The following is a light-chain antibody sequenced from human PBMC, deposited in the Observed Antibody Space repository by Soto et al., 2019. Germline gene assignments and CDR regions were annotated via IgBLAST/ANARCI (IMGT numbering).Light chain of an antibody. CDR3: SSYTSSTNYV. Sequence: QSALPQPASVSGSPGQSITISCTGTSSDVGGFNYVSWYQQYPGEAPKLLIYEVSNRPSGVSSRFSGSKSGNTASLTISGLQADDEGDYYCSSYTSSTNYVFGTGTQLTVL. CDR2: EVS. V-gene: IGLV2-14*01. CDR1: SSDVGGFNY. J-gene: IGLJ1*01.